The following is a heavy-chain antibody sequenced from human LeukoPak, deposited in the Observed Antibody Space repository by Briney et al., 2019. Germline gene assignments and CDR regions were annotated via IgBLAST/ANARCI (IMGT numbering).Heavy chain of an antibody. D-gene: IGHD3-10*01. V-gene: IGHV4-4*07. J-gene: IGHJ6*04. CDR1: GGSISSYY. CDR3: ARDRGSLVLSGLWFGEPYHSSD. CDR2: IYTSGST. Sequence: SETLSLTCTVSGGSISSYYWSWIRLPAGKGLQWIGRIYTSGSTNYNPSLKSRVTMSVDTSKNQFSLKLSSVTAADTAVYYCARDRGSLVLSGLWFGEPYHSSDWGKGTTVTVSS.